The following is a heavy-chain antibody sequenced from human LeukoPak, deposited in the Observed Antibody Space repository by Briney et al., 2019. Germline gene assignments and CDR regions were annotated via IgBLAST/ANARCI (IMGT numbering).Heavy chain of an antibody. Sequence: PSETLSLTCAVYGGSFSGYYWSWIRQPPGKGLEWIGETNHSGSTNYNPSLKSRVTISVDTSKNQFSLKLSSVTAADTAVYYCARLGPGWGLYYFDYWGQGTLVTVSS. CDR1: GGSFSGYY. J-gene: IGHJ4*02. D-gene: IGHD2-21*01. CDR2: TNHSGST. CDR3: ARLGPGWGLYYFDY. V-gene: IGHV4-34*01.